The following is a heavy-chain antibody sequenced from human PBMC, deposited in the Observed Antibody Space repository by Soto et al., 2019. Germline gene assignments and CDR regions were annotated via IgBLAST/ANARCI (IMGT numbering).Heavy chain of an antibody. V-gene: IGHV4-61*08. Sequence: SETLSLTCTVSGVSISSGDYYWSWIRQPPGKGLEWIGYIYYSGSTNYNPSLKSRVTMSVDTPKNQFSLKLSSVTAADTAVYYCARRGYGPGFPYYYGMDVWGQGTTVTVSS. CDR2: IYYSGST. CDR1: GVSISSGDYY. CDR3: ARRGYGPGFPYYYGMDV. J-gene: IGHJ6*02. D-gene: IGHD3-10*01.